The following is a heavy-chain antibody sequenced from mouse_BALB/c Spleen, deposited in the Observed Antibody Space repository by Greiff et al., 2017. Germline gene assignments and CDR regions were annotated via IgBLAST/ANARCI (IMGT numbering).Heavy chain of an antibody. D-gene: IGHD1-1*01. CDR3: TRDATVIAWYVDV. CDR1: GFTFSNSW. CDR2: IRSKANNHAT. Sequence: EVQVEESGGGLVQPGGSMKLSCAASGFTFSNSWMYWVRQSPEKGLEWVAEIRSKANNHATYYAESVKWRFTISRDDSKSSVYLQMNSLRAEDTGIYYCTRDATVIAWYVDVWGEGTTGTVSS. V-gene: IGHV6-6*01. J-gene: IGHJ1*01.